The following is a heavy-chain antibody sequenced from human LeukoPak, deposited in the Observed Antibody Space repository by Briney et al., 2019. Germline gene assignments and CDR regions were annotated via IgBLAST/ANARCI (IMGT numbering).Heavy chain of an antibody. Sequence: ASVKVSCKASGYTFTSYDINWVRQATGQGLEWMGWMNPNSGNTGYAQKFQGRVTITRNTSISTAYMELSSLRSEDTAVYYCATGPKEAYYYYMDVWGKGTTVSVSS. CDR2: MNPNSGNT. CDR1: GYTFTSYD. J-gene: IGHJ6*03. V-gene: IGHV1-8*03. CDR3: ATGPKEAYYYYMDV.